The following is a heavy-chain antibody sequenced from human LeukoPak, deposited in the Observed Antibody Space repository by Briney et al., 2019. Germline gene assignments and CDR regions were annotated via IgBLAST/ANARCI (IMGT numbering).Heavy chain of an antibody. D-gene: IGHD3-22*01. J-gene: IGHJ4*02. CDR1: GYSLTSYW. V-gene: IGHV5-51*01. CDR2: IYPGDSDT. Sequence: GESLKISCKGSGYSLTSYWIGWVRQMPGKGLEWMGIIYPGDSDTRYSPSFQGQVTISADKSISTAYLQWSSLKASDTAMYCCARSFYDSTGNFDYWGQGTLVTVSS. CDR3: ARSFYDSTGNFDY.